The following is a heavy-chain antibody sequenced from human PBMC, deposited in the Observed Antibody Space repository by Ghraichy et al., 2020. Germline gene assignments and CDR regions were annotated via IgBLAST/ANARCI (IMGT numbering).Heavy chain of an antibody. D-gene: IGHD3-10*01. J-gene: IGHJ6*02. Sequence: VKVSCKASGYTFTSYYMHWVRQAPGQGLEWMGIINPSGGSTSYAQKFQGRVTMTRDTSTSTVYMELSSLRSEDTAVYYCARGVVGKMVRGVYYYYYGMDVWGQGTTVTVSS. CDR1: GYTFTSYY. V-gene: IGHV1-46*03. CDR2: INPSGGST. CDR3: ARGVVGKMVRGVYYYYYGMDV.